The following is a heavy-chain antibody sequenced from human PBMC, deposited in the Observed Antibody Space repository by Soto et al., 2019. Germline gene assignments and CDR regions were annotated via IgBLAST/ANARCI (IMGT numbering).Heavy chain of an antibody. CDR3: ANEGGKCSAGSCYSEF. D-gene: IGHD2-15*01. Sequence: QVQLVESGGGVVQPGTSLRLSCAASGFTFSSYGMHWVRQAPGKGLEWVAVISYDGTKKYYADSVKGRFTISRGDFKNTLYLQMNSLRVEDTAVYYCANEGGKCSAGSCYSEFWGQGTLVTVSS. CDR2: ISYDGTKK. J-gene: IGHJ4*02. CDR1: GFTFSSYG. V-gene: IGHV3-30*18.